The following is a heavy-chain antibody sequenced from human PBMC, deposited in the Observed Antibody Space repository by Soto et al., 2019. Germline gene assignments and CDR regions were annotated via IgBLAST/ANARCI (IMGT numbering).Heavy chain of an antibody. Sequence: GGSLRLSCAASVFTFSSYAMSLVRQGPGKGLEWVSVISCDGSNKYYADSVKGRFTISRDNSKNTLYLQMNSLRAEDTAVYYCAKDRSLVPGPMPYWGQGTLVTVSS. CDR2: ISCDGSNK. V-gene: IGHV3-30*18. CDR3: AKDRSLVPGPMPY. CDR1: VFTFSSYA. J-gene: IGHJ4*02. D-gene: IGHD3-10*01.